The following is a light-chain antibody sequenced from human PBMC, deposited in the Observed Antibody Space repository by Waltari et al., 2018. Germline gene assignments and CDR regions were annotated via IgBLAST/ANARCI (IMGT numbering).Light chain of an antibody. V-gene: IGKV1-39*01. CDR3: QQSHSLPRT. CDR1: QSISSS. CDR2: DAP. J-gene: IGKJ1*01. Sequence: DIQMTQSPSSLSASVGDRVTITCRASQSISSSLYWYQQKSRKAPKLLISDAPSLQSGVPSRFGGSGSGTDFTLTITSLQPEDLATYYCQQSHSLPRTFGQGTKVEIK.